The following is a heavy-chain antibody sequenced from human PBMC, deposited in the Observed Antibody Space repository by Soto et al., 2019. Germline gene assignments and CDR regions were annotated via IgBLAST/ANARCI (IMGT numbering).Heavy chain of an antibody. V-gene: IGHV3-30*18. D-gene: IGHD2-15*01. J-gene: IGHJ3*02. CDR2: ISYDGSNK. Sequence: PGGSLRLSCAASGFTFSSYGMHWVRQAPGKGLEWVAVISYDGSNKYYADSVKGRFTISRDNSKNTLYLQMNSLRAEDTAVYYCAKLVVVAATANDAFDIWGQGTMVTVSS. CDR3: AKLVVVAATANDAFDI. CDR1: GFTFSSYG.